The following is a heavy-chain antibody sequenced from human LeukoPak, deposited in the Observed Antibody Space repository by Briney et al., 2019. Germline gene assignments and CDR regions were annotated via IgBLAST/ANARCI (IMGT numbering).Heavy chain of an antibody. Sequence: GGSLRLSCAASGFTFSSYWMSWVRQAPGKGLEWVANIKQDGSEKYYVDSVKGRFTISRDNAKNSLYLQMNSLRAEDTAVYYCARDLTYYYDSSGYDAFDIWGQGTMVTVSS. CDR1: GFTFSSYW. CDR3: ARDLTYYYDSSGYDAFDI. CDR2: IKQDGSEK. J-gene: IGHJ3*02. V-gene: IGHV3-7*01. D-gene: IGHD3-22*01.